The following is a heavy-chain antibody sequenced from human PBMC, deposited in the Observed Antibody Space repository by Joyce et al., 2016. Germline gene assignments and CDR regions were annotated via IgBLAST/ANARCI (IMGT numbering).Heavy chain of an antibody. J-gene: IGHJ6*02. CDR3: ATGGGMDV. Sequence: EVQLVESGGGLVQPGGSLRLSCAASGFTFSTTWMTWVRQSPGRGREWVANIKRDGSEKYYVGSVKGRFTISRDNAKNSLSLLMNSLRVDDTAVYYCATGGGMDVWGQGTTVTVSS. V-gene: IGHV3-7*01. CDR2: IKRDGSEK. CDR1: GFTFSTTW.